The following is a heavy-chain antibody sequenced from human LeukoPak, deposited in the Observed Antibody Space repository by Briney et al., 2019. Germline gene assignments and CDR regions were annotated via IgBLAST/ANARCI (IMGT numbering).Heavy chain of an antibody. J-gene: IGHJ6*03. V-gene: IGHV4-4*07. D-gene: IGHD6-13*01. CDR2: VHSGDNS. CDR3: ARGGAHSPSHDYFYHFMDV. CDR1: GGSTSGYY. Sequence: PSEILSLTCTVSGGSTSGYYWSWIRQPAGKGLEWIGRVHSGDNSDSIPSLKSRLAMPLDTSTNRFSLKLTSVTAADTAVYYCARGGAHSPSHDYFYHFMDVWGKGTTVTVSS.